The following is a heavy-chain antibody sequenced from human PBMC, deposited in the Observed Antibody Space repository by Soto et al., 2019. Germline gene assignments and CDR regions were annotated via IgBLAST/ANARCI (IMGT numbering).Heavy chain of an antibody. CDR3: AKGKTSGWYYFDY. J-gene: IGHJ4*02. V-gene: IGHV3-23*01. Sequence: LRLSCAASGFTFSNYAMSWVRQAPGKGLEWVSGISATGRDTYYADSVKDRFTISRESSKNTLYLQMNSLRAEDTAIYYCAKGKTSGWYYFDYWGQGTLVTVSS. CDR2: ISATGRDT. CDR1: GFTFSNYA. D-gene: IGHD6-19*01.